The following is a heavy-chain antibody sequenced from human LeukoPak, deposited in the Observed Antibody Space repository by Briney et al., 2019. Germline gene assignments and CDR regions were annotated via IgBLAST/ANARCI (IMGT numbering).Heavy chain of an antibody. CDR3: ARVRQLERYYYYMDV. D-gene: IGHD1-1*01. J-gene: IGHJ6*03. CDR2: IIPIFGTA. V-gene: IGHV1-69*05. CDR1: GGTFSSYA. Sequence: SVKVSCKAPGGTFSSYAISWVRQAPGQGLEWMGGIIPIFGTANYAQKFQGRVTITTDESTSTAYMELSSLRSEDTAVYYCARVRQLERYYYYMDVWGKGTTVTVSS.